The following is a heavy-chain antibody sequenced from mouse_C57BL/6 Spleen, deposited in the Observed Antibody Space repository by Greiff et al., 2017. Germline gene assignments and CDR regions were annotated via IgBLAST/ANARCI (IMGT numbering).Heavy chain of an antibody. Sequence: DVKLVESGGGLVKPGGSLKLSCAASGFTFSDYGMHWVRQAPEKGLEWVAYISSGSSTIYYADTVKGRFTISRDNAKNTLFLQMTSLRSEDTAMYYCARPYYYGSSYVGYYFDYWGQGTTLTVSS. CDR3: ARPYYYGSSYVGYYFDY. J-gene: IGHJ2*01. D-gene: IGHD1-1*01. CDR1: GFTFSDYG. CDR2: ISSGSSTI. V-gene: IGHV5-17*01.